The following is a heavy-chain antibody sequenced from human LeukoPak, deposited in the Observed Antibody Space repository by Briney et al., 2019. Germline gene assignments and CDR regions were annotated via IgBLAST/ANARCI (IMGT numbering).Heavy chain of an antibody. D-gene: IGHD3-9*01. CDR1: GYSFTSYW. J-gene: IGHJ4*02. V-gene: IGHV5-51*01. CDR2: IYPGDSDT. CDR3: ARIGVNLTGYYPFDY. Sequence: GESLKISCKGSGYSFTSYWIGWVRQMPGKGLEWMGIIYPGDSDTRYSPSFQGQVTISADKSISTAYLQWSSLKASDTAMYYCARIGVNLTGYYPFDYWGQGTLVTVSS.